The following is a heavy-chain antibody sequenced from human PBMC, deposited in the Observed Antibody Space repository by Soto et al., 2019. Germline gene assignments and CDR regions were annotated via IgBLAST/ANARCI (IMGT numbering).Heavy chain of an antibody. D-gene: IGHD3-3*01. CDR3: TTGSGEGY. J-gene: IGHJ4*02. Sequence: EVQLVESGGGLVQPGGSLRLSCTASGFSISSAWMNWVRQAPGKGLEWVGRIKTKTQGETTDYPAPVKGRFTISRDDSKNTLYLQMTSLKMEDTVVYYCTTGSGEGYWGQGTLVTVSS. CDR2: IKTKTQGETT. CDR1: GFSISSAW. V-gene: IGHV3-15*07.